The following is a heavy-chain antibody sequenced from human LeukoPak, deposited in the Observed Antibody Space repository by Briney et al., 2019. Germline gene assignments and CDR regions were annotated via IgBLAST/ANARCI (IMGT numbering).Heavy chain of an antibody. V-gene: IGHV3-21*01. CDR3: ARDGPYCGGDCSYNWFDP. J-gene: IGHJ5*02. CDR2: ISSSSSYI. Sequence: GGSLRLSCAASGFTLSSYSMNWVRQAPGKGLEWVSSISSSSSYIYYADSVKGRFTISRDNAKNSLYLQMNSLRAEDTAVYYCARDGPYCGGDCSYNWFDPWGQGTLVTVSS. CDR1: GFTLSSYS. D-gene: IGHD2-21*02.